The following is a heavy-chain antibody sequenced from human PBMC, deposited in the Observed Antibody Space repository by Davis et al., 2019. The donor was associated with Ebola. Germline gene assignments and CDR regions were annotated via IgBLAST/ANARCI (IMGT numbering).Heavy chain of an antibody. J-gene: IGHJ6*02. CDR2: ISAYNGNT. Sequence: ASVKVSCKASGYTFTSYGISWVRQAPGQGLEWMGWISAYNGNTNYAQKLQGRVTMTTDTSTSTAYMELRSLRSDDTAVYYCARDPKYCSSTSCYTGYYYYGMDVWGQGTTVTVSS. V-gene: IGHV1-18*01. CDR1: GYTFTSYG. D-gene: IGHD2-2*02. CDR3: ARDPKYCSSTSCYTGYYYYGMDV.